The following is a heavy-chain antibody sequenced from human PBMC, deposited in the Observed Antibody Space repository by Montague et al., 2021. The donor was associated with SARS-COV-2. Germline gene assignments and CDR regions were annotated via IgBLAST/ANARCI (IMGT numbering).Heavy chain of an antibody. Sequence: SETLSLTYSVSGSLLGACYYRGWLRQSPGKGLGWIGSNYLHGNSYYHSPLSRRVTISLDPANDQSSLRLTSVTTSATAVYYCARGRVTRAGFDSWGQGIRGIVSS. V-gene: IGHV4-38-2*02. CDR2: NYLHGNS. J-gene: IGHJ1*01. CDR1: GSLLGACYY. CDR3: ARGRVTRAGFDS. D-gene: IGHD2-15*01.